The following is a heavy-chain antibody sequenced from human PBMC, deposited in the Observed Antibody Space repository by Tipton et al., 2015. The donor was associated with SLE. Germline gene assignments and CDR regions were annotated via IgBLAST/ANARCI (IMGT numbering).Heavy chain of an antibody. CDR3: AREVSTVGATEDYYYYYMDV. V-gene: IGHV3-33*08. Sequence: SLRLSCAASGFSLSGTGIHWVRQAPGKGLEWVAVIWYDGSNKYYADSAKGRFTISRDNSKNTLYLQMNSLRAEDTAVYYCAREVSTVGATEDYYYYYMDVWGKGTTVTVSS. CDR1: GFSLSGTG. CDR2: IWYDGSNK. D-gene: IGHD1-26*01. J-gene: IGHJ6*03.